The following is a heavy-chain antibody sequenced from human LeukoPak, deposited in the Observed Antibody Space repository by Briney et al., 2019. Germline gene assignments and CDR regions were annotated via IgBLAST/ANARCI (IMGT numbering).Heavy chain of an antibody. CDR1: GYTFTSYD. D-gene: IGHD2-2*01. J-gene: IGHJ4*02. Sequence: APVKASYKPSGYTFTSYDISWVRQAPGQRLEWMGWISAYNGITNYAQKLRGRVTMTTDTSTSTAYMELRSLGSDDTAVYYCARSEYQLVFTVYWGQGTLDTVSS. CDR2: ISAYNGIT. CDR3: ARSEYQLVFTVY. V-gene: IGHV1-18*01.